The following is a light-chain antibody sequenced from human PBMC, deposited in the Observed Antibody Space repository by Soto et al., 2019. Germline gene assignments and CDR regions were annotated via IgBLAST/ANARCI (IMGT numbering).Light chain of an antibody. Sequence: DIQMTQSPSSLSASVRDRVTITCRASQSLAGYLNWYQQKPGKAPRLLIYAASSLQSGVPSRFSGSGSGTDFSLTISSLQPEDFATYYCQQSYTTPYTFGQGTKLEIK. V-gene: IGKV1-39*01. CDR1: QSLAGY. J-gene: IGKJ2*01. CDR3: QQSYTTPYT. CDR2: AAS.